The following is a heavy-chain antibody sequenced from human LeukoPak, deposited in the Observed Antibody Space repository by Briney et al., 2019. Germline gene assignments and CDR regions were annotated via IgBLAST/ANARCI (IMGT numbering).Heavy chain of an antibody. CDR1: GFTFSSYG. D-gene: IGHD2-2*01. V-gene: IGHV3-30*02. Sequence: GGSLRLSCAASGFTFSSYGMHWVRQAPGKGLEWVAFIRYDGSNKYYADSVKGRFTISRDNSKSTLYLQMNSLRAEDTAVYYCAKDRHAPGRYCSSTTCFPFDSWGQGTLVTVSS. J-gene: IGHJ5*01. CDR3: AKDRHAPGRYCSSTTCFPFDS. CDR2: IRYDGSNK.